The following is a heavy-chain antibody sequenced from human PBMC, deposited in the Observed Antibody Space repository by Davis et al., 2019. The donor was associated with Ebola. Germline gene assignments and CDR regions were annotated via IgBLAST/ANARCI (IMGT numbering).Heavy chain of an antibody. CDR1: GYSFTGYW. V-gene: IGHV5-10-1*01. Sequence: GESLKISCRASGYSFTGYWITWVRQMPGRGLEWMGRIDPSDSFTNYSPSFQGHVTISADKSINTAYLQWRSLKASDTAMYYCAREVVTARFDSWGQGTLVTVSS. CDR3: AREVVTARFDS. CDR2: IDPSDSFT. D-gene: IGHD2-21*02. J-gene: IGHJ4*02.